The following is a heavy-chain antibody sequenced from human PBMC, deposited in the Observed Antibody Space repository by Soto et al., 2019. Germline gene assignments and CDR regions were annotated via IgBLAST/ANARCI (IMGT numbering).Heavy chain of an antibody. CDR3: ARGYYDSSGYDAFDI. J-gene: IGHJ3*02. Sequence: ASVKVSCKASGGTFSSYAISWVRQAPGQGREWMGGIIPILGIANYAKKFQGGVTITADKSTSTASMELSSLRSEDPAVYYCARGYYDSSGYDAFDIWGQGTMVTVSS. D-gene: IGHD3-22*01. CDR2: IIPILGIA. CDR1: GGTFSSYA. V-gene: IGHV1-69*10.